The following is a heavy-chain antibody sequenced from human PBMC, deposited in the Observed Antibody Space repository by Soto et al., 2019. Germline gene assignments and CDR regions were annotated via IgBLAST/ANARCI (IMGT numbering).Heavy chain of an antibody. V-gene: IGHV4-59*01. CDR3: ASVDTAMALDY. J-gene: IGHJ4*02. D-gene: IGHD5-18*01. CDR1: GGSISSYY. Sequence: SETLSLTCPVSGGSISSYYLSWIRQPPGKGLEWIGYIYYSGSTNYNPSLKSRVTISVDTSKNQFSLKLSSVTAADTAVYYCASVDTAMALDYWGQGTLVTVSS. CDR2: IYYSGST.